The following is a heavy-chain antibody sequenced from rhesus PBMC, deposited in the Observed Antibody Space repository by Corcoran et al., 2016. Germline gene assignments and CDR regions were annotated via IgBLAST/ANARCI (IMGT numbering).Heavy chain of an antibody. CDR3: AREGTVSYFDH. J-gene: IGHJ4*01. V-gene: IGHV4S9*01. CDR2: IYGSSGST. CDR1: GGSISDNYY. Sequence: QVQLQESGPGLVKPSETLSLTCAVSGGSISDNYYWNWIRQPPGKGLEWIGNIYGSSGSTYYNPSLKSRVTMSKDTSKNQFSLKLSSVTAADTAVYFCAREGTVSYFDHWGQGVLVTVSS. D-gene: IGHD5-24*01.